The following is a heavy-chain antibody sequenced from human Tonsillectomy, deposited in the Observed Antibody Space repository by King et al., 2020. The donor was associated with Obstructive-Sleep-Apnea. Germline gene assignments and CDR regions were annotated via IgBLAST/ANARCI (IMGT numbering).Heavy chain of an antibody. CDR3: ARVHLSPIDDHFDY. J-gene: IGHJ4*02. CDR1: GFTFSDYY. V-gene: IGHV3-11*01. CDR2: ISSSGSAI. D-gene: IGHD2-15*01. Sequence: VQLVESGGGLVKPGGSLRLSCGVSGFTFSDYYMSWIRQAPGKGLEWVSSISSSGSAIYHSDSVEGRFTISRDNAKNSLYLQMNNLRAEDTAVYYCARVHLSPIDDHFDYWGQGTLVTVSS.